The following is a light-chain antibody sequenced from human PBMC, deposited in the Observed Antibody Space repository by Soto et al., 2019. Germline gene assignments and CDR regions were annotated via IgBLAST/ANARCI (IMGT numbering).Light chain of an antibody. CDR1: QSVSSN. V-gene: IGKV3-15*01. CDR2: GAS. Sequence: EIVMPQYPATLSVSPGERATLSCRASQSVSSNLACNQQKPGQAPRLLIYGASTRATSIPVRFSGSGSGTEFTLTISSPQSEDFAVYYCQQYSDWPRYTFGQGTKLEIK. CDR3: QQYSDWPRYT. J-gene: IGKJ2*01.